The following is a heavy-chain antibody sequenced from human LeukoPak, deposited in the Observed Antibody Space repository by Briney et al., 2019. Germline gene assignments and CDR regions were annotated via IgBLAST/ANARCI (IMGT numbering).Heavy chain of an antibody. V-gene: IGHV4-34*01. CDR3: ARGRSSGYYRRYFDY. D-gene: IGHD3-22*01. Sequence: SETLSRTCAVYGGSFSGYYWSWIRQPPGKGLEWIGEINHSGSTNYNPSLKSRVTISVDTSKNQFSLKLSSVTAADTAVYYCARGRSSGYYRRYFDYWGQGTLVTVSS. CDR2: INHSGST. CDR1: GGSFSGYY. J-gene: IGHJ4*02.